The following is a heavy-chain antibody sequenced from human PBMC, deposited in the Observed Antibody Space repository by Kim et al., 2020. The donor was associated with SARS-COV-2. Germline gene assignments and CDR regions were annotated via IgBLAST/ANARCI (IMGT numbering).Heavy chain of an antibody. CDR3: ARSTFSDSSAYYDWFDP. CDR2: INADNGNT. D-gene: IGHD3-22*01. Sequence: ASVKVSCKASGYTFTNYVMHWVRQAPGQRLEWMGWINADNGNTKFSQKFQGRVIITRDTSASTAYMELSSLRSEDTAVYYCARSTFSDSSAYYDWFDPWGQGTLVTVSS. V-gene: IGHV1-3*01. CDR1: GYTFTNYV. J-gene: IGHJ5*02.